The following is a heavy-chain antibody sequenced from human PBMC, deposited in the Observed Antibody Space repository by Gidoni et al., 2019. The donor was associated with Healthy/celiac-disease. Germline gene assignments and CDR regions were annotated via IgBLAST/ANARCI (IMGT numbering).Heavy chain of an antibody. Sequence: QVQLPESGQGLAKPSEPLSLTCPFSGGSISSFYWSWILQPPGKGLAWIGYIYYSGSTNYNPSLKSRVTISVDTSKNQFSLKLSSVAAADTAVYYCARGAYSYDYWGQGTLVTVSS. V-gene: IGHV4-59*01. CDR2: IYYSGST. CDR1: GGSISSFY. J-gene: IGHJ4*02. D-gene: IGHD5-18*01. CDR3: ARGAYSYDY.